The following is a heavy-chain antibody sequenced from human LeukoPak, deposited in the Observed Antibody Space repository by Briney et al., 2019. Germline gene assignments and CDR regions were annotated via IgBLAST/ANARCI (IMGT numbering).Heavy chain of an antibody. CDR3: ARSRDIVVVVAATYNWFDP. CDR2: INPNSGGA. J-gene: IGHJ5*02. CDR1: GYNFTDYY. V-gene: IGHV1-2*02. Sequence: ASVTVSCTASGYNFTDYYIHWVRQAPGQGLEWMGWINPNSGGAHSAQKFQGRVTMTRDTSISTAYMELSRLTSDDTAVYYCARSRDIVVVVAATYNWFDPWGQGTLVTVSS. D-gene: IGHD2-15*01.